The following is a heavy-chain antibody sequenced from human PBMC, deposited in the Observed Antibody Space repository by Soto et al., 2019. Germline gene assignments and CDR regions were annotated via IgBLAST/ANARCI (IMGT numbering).Heavy chain of an antibody. CDR3: ARGSGWYCH. CDR1: GDSISGSS. Sequence: QVQLQESGPGLVKPSETLSLTCTVSGDSISGSSWSWVRQPPGKGLEWIAYMYFSGSTNYNPSLQSRVTISVDTSKNQFSLKLISVTAADTAVYYCARGSGWYCHWGQGTLVTVSS. D-gene: IGHD6-19*01. J-gene: IGHJ4*02. CDR2: MYFSGST. V-gene: IGHV4-59*01.